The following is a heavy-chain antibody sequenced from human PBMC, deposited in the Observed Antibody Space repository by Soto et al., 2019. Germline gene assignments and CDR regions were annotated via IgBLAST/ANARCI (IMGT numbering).Heavy chain of an antibody. J-gene: IGHJ4*02. D-gene: IGHD1-26*01. V-gene: IGHV3-30*18. CDR1: GFLFSEYG. CDR3: AKEGSARVSRWDDY. Sequence: QVQLVESGGAVVQPGGSLRLSCAAPGFLFSEYGIDWFRQPPGKGLEWAAVISHDGIAKYYAESVEGRFTVSRDNSENIVYLQMNRLRREDTAMYHCAKEGSARVSRWDDYWGQGTLVNVSS. CDR2: ISHDGIAK.